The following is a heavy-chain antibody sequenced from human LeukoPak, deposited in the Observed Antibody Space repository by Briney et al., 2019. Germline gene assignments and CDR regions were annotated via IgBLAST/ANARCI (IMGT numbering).Heavy chain of an antibody. CDR3: AREFGSWLE. CDR2: IYNGGST. V-gene: IGHV3-53*01. J-gene: IGHJ4*02. Sequence: GGSLRLSCAASVFTVSSNHMSWVRQAPGKGLEWVSIIYNGGSTYYAASVKGRFTISRDNSKNTLFLQMNSLRADDTAVYYCAREFGSWLEWGQGTLVTVSS. D-gene: IGHD6-13*01. CDR1: VFTVSSNH.